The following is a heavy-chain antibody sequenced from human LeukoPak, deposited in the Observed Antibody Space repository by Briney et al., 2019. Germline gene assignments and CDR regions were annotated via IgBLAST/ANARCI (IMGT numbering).Heavy chain of an antibody. D-gene: IGHD3-16*01. J-gene: IGHJ1*01. CDR3: ARSEFRTTNSGAWGFQP. CDR1: GYTFTGYY. V-gene: IGHV1-2*02. Sequence: GSSVKVSCKASGYTFTGYYMHWVLQPPGQGLEWMGWINPNSGGTNYAQKFQGRVTMTRDKSISTAYMELSRLRSDDTAVYYCARSEFRTTNSGAWGFQPWGQGNLVTVSS. CDR2: INPNSGGT.